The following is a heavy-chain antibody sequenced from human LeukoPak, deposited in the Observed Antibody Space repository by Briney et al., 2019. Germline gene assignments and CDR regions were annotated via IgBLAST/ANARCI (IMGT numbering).Heavy chain of an antibody. Sequence: SETLSLTCTVSGGSISSSSYYWGWIRQPPGKGLEWIGSIYYSGGTYYNPSLKSRVTISVDTSKNQFSLKLSSVTAADTAVYYCARYLYSSSCSFDYRGQGTLVTVSS. J-gene: IGHJ4*02. CDR3: ARYLYSSSCSFDY. CDR2: IYYSGGT. CDR1: GGSISSSSYY. V-gene: IGHV4-39*01. D-gene: IGHD6-13*01.